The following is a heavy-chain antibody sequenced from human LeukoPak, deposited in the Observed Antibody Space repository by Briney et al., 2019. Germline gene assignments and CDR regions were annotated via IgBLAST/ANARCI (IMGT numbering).Heavy chain of an antibody. Sequence: PSETLSLTCAVYGGSFSGYYWSWIRQPPGKGLEWIGEINHSGSTNYNPSLKSRVTISVDTSKNQFSLKLSSVTAADTAVDYCARVPNYYSSEKHVDYWGQGTLVTVSS. CDR1: GGSFSGYY. V-gene: IGHV4-34*01. CDR3: ARVPNYYSSEKHVDY. J-gene: IGHJ4*02. D-gene: IGHD3-10*01. CDR2: INHSGST.